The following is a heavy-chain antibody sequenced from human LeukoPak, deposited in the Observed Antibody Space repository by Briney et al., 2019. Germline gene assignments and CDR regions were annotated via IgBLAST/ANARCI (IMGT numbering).Heavy chain of an antibody. CDR1: GFTFSSYA. CDR2: ISYDGSNK. V-gene: IGHV3-30-3*01. D-gene: IGHD3-22*01. Sequence: GGSLRLSCAASGFTFSSYAMHWVRQAPGKGLEWVAVISYDGSNKYYADSVKGRFTISRDNAKNSLYLQMNSLRAEDTAEYYCARGGLPMIVVVIAFDYWGQGTLVTVSS. J-gene: IGHJ4*02. CDR3: ARGGLPMIVVVIAFDY.